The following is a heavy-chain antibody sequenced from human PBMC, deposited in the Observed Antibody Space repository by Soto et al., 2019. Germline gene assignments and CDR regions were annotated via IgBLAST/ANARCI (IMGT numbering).Heavy chain of an antibody. CDR1: GFTFSHAW. CDR2: IKSKADGETK. D-gene: IGHD2-15*01. V-gene: IGHV3-15*01. Sequence: PGGSLRLSCAASGFTFSHAWMSWVRQAPGKGLEWVGRIKSKADGETKDYGAPVRGRFTISRDDAKDTLYPQMNSLRIEDTAVYYCCVVKRLDQYSTSGYWFDPWGPGTLVTVSS. CDR3: CVVKRLDQYSTSGYWFDP. J-gene: IGHJ5*02.